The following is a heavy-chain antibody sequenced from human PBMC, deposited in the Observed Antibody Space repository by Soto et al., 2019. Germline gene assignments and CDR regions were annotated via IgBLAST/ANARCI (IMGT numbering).Heavy chain of an antibody. CDR3: TTDSTKTFCDGGPCYSVQTNTHDS. J-gene: IGHJ4*02. V-gene: IGHV3-15*01. CDR2: IKSRIAGGTT. Sequence: EVQLVESGGGLVKPGGSLRLSCAASGFTFNNGWMSWVRQAPGKGLEWVGRIKSRIAGGTTDYSAPVQGRFTISRDDSKDSLYLQMRSLKTEDTAVYYCTTDSTKTFCDGGPCYSVQTNTHDSWGQGTLVTVSS. CDR1: GFTFNNGW. D-gene: IGHD2-15*01.